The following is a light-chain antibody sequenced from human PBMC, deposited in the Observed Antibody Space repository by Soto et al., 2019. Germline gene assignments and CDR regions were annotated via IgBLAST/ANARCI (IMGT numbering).Light chain of an antibody. CDR1: QSVSSY. CDR3: QQGSVRLRFT. Sequence: EIVLTQSPSTLSLSPGERATLSCRASQSVSSYLDWYQQKPGQAPRLLIYAASNRATGIPSRFSGSGSGPDFPLTTTGLDPENFEVSYCQQGSVRLRFTSGHGPNLDIK. J-gene: IGKJ3*01. CDR2: AAS. V-gene: IGKV3-11*01.